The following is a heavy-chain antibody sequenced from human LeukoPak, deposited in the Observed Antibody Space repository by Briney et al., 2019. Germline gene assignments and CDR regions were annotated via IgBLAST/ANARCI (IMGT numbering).Heavy chain of an antibody. Sequence: GGSLRLSCAASGFTFSSYGMHWVRQAPGKGLEWVAVISYDGSNKYYADSVKGRFTISRDNSKNTLYLQMNSLRAEDTAVYYCVKELSKTGGNTWGQGTLVTVSS. V-gene: IGHV3-30*18. J-gene: IGHJ5*02. CDR1: GFTFSSYG. CDR2: ISYDGSNK. CDR3: VKELSKTGGNT. D-gene: IGHD4-23*01.